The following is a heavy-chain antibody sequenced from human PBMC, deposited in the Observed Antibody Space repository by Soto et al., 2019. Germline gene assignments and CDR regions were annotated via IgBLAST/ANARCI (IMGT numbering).Heavy chain of an antibody. D-gene: IGHD3-22*01. J-gene: IGHJ5*02. CDR2: IFSNDEK. CDR3: ARHDSSGYYYRYNWFDP. V-gene: IGHV2-26*01. CDR1: GFSLSNARMG. Sequence: ESGPTLVNPTETLTLTCTVSGFSLSNARMGVSWIRQPPGKALEWLAHIFSNDEKSYSTSLKSRLTISKDTSKSQVVLTMTNMDPVDTATYYCARHDSSGYYYRYNWFDPWGQGTLVTVSS.